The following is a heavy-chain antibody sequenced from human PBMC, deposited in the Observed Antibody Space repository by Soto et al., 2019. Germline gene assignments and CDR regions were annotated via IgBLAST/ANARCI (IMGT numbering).Heavy chain of an antibody. Sequence: EVQLVESGGGLVQPGGSLRLSCAASGFTFSSYSMNWVRQAPGKGLEWVSYISSRSSTIYYADSVKGRFTISRDNAKNSLYLQMNSLRAEDTAVYYCARGKMTTVTTDAFDIWGQGTMVTVSS. J-gene: IGHJ3*02. D-gene: IGHD4-17*01. CDR1: GFTFSSYS. CDR2: ISSRSSTI. CDR3: ARGKMTTVTTDAFDI. V-gene: IGHV3-48*01.